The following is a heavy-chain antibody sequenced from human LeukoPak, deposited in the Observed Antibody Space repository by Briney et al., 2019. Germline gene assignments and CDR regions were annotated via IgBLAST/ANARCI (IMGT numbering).Heavy chain of an antibody. V-gene: IGHV3-74*01. CDR2: IDTDGSST. CDR3: ARGGYYGSGSNPFDC. Sequence: PGGSLRLSCAASGYTFSTCDMNWVRQAPGKGLVWVSRIDTDGSSTNYADSVKGRFTISRDNAKDTLYLQVNSLRAEDTAVYYCARGGYYGSGSNPFDCWGQGTLVTVSS. J-gene: IGHJ4*02. CDR1: GYTFSTCD. D-gene: IGHD3-10*01.